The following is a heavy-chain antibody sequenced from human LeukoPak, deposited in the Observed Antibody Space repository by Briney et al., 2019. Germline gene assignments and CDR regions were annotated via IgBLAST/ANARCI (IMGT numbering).Heavy chain of an antibody. CDR3: ARGGYSGSSLFDS. CDR2: IYHSGIT. D-gene: IGHD1-26*01. V-gene: IGHV4-59*11. CDR1: GCSITSHF. Sequence: SETLSLTCTVSGCSITSHFWSWIRQPPGKGLEWIGYIYHSGITNYNPSLKSRVTISVDTSKNQFSLELSSVTAADTAVYYCARGGYSGSSLFDSWGQGTLVTVSS. J-gene: IGHJ4*02.